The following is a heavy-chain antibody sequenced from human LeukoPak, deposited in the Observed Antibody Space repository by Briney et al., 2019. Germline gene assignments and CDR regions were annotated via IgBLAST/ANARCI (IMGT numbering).Heavy chain of an antibody. CDR2: ISYDGSNK. CDR1: GFTFSSYA. J-gene: IGHJ6*02. CDR3: AKEVGAAVAATRIIYYYGMDV. Sequence: GGSLRLSCAASGFTFSSYAMHWVRQAPGKGLEWVAVISYDGSNKYYADSVKGRFTISRDNSKNTLYLQMNSLRAEDTAVYYCAKEVGAAVAATRIIYYYGMDVWGQGTTVTVSS. V-gene: IGHV3-30*01. D-gene: IGHD2-15*01.